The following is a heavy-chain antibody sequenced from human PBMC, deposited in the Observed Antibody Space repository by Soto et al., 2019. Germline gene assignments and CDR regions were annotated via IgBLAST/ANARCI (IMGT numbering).Heavy chain of an antibody. D-gene: IGHD4-17*01. Sequence: ASVKVSCKASGYTFTSYYINWVRQATGQGLEWMGWMNPNSGNTGYAQKFQGRVTMTRNTSISTAYMELSSLRSEDTAVYYCASLPRGEAYGAYVGHAAFYIWGQRTMVPVS. CDR1: GYTFTSYY. CDR2: MNPNSGNT. V-gene: IGHV1-8*01. J-gene: IGHJ3*02. CDR3: ASLPRGEAYGAYVGHAAFYI.